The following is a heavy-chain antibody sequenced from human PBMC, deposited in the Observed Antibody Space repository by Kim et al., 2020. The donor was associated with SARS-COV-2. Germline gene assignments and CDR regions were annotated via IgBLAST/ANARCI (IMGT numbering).Heavy chain of an antibody. Sequence: GGSLRLSCAASGFTFDNYAMYWVRQAPGKGLEWVSGISWNSGSIAYADSVKGRFTVSRDNAKNSLYLQMNSLRAEDTALYYCAKATCSSTSCYVDYWGQGTLVTVSS. J-gene: IGHJ4*02. D-gene: IGHD2-2*01. CDR1: GFTFDNYA. V-gene: IGHV3-9*01. CDR2: ISWNSGSI. CDR3: AKATCSSTSCYVDY.